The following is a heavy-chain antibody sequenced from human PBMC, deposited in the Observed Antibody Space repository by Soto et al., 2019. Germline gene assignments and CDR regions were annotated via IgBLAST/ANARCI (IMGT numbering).Heavy chain of an antibody. CDR3: ATEATGSVKK. CDR2: IKNKDDGGTA. CDR1: GFTLSDAY. D-gene: IGHD3-9*01. J-gene: IGHJ4*02. V-gene: IGHV3-15*07. Sequence: DVQLVESGGALVKSGGSLRLSCAASGFTLSDAYINWVRQVPGKGLDWVGLIKNKDDGGTAHLAASLRGRFTISRADSENRLYLQMSSLEAEDTGIYYCATEATGSVKKWCQGTLLIVSS.